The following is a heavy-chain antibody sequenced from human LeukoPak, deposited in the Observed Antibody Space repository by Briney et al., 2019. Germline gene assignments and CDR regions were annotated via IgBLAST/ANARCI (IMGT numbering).Heavy chain of an antibody. CDR1: GFTFSSYW. J-gene: IGHJ4*02. D-gene: IGHD6-19*01. CDR2: IDQHGRDK. CDR3: VRGSGWFFGF. V-gene: IGHV3-7*01. Sequence: PGGSLRLSCAASGFTFSSYWMHWVRQALGKGLEWVASIDQHGRDKYFLDSVKGRFTISRDNSKSSLYLQMNSLRAEDTAVYYCVRGSGWFFGFWGQGSLVTVSS.